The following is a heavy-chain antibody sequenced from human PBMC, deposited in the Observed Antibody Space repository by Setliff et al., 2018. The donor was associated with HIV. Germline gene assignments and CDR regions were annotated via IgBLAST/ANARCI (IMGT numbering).Heavy chain of an antibody. CDR1: GGTISHYY. Sequence: SETLSLTCTVSGGTISHYYWSWIRQPAGKGLECIGRIYNSGSTNYNPSLNSRVTMSVDTSKKQFSLRLSSVTAADTAVYFCARTYYADSRADFYFWGQGTLVTVSS. CDR2: IYNSGST. V-gene: IGHV4-4*07. J-gene: IGHJ4*02. CDR3: ARTYYADSRADFYF. D-gene: IGHD3-22*01.